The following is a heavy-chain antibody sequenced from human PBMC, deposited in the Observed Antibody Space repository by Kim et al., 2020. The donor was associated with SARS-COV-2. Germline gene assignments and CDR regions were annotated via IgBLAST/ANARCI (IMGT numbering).Heavy chain of an antibody. Sequence: ASVKVSCKASGYTFTSYAMHWVRQAPGQRLEWMGWINAGNGNTKYSQKFQGRVTITRDTSASTAYMELSSLRSEDTAVYYCARGLGELSFLTFAYYGMDVWGQGTTVTVSS. V-gene: IGHV1-3*01. J-gene: IGHJ6*02. CDR2: INAGNGNT. CDR3: ARGLGELSFLTFAYYGMDV. D-gene: IGHD3-16*02. CDR1: GYTFTSYA.